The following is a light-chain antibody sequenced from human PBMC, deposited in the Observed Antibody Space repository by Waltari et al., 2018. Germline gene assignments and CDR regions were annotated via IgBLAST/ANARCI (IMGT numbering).Light chain of an antibody. Sequence: QSALTQPASVSGSPGQSITISCTGTSRDVGSYRVVSWDQQYPGKAPKLILYEGSKRPSGVSLRCSDSKSGNTASLTISGLQTEDEADYFCCSYAGSNIYVFGTGTKVTVL. CDR2: EGS. J-gene: IGLJ1*01. CDR3: CSYAGSNIYV. CDR1: SRDVGSYRV. V-gene: IGLV2-23*01.